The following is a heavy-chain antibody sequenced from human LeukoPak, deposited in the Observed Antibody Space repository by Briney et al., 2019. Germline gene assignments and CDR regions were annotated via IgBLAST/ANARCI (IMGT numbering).Heavy chain of an antibody. CDR1: GYTFTCYY. CDR2: INPNSGGT. V-gene: IGHV1-2*06. J-gene: IGHJ4*02. D-gene: IGHD4-23*01. Sequence: ASVKVSCKASGYTFTCYYMHWVRQAPGQGLEWMGRINPNSGGTTYAHKFQGRVTITRDTSISTAYMELSRRRSTDTAVYYCARAETVVYWGQGTLVTVSS. CDR3: ARAETVVY.